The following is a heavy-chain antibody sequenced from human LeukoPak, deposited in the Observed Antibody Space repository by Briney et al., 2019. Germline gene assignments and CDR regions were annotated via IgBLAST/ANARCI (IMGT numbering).Heavy chain of an antibody. V-gene: IGHV3-30*02. CDR1: GFTFSSYG. CDR3: ARDWATGDSLGMDV. Sequence: PGGSLRLSCAASGFTFSSYGMHWVRQAPGKGLEWVAFIRYDGSNKYYADSVKGRFTISRDNSKNTLYLQMNSLRAEDTAVYYCARDWATGDSLGMDVWGQGTTVTVSS. J-gene: IGHJ6*02. D-gene: IGHD4-17*01. CDR2: IRYDGSNK.